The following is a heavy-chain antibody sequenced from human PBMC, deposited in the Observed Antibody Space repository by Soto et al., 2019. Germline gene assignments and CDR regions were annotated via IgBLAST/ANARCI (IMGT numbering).Heavy chain of an antibody. CDR2: IIPIFGTA. CDR3: ARCIGSSSGWYDVLSGGYYGMDV. J-gene: IGHJ6*02. V-gene: IGHV1-69*13. D-gene: IGHD6-19*01. CDR1: GGTFSSYA. Sequence: SVKVSCKASGGTFSSYAISWVRQAPGQGLEWMGGIIPIFGTANYAQKFQGRVTITADESTSTAYMELSSLRSEDTAVYYCARCIGSSSGWYDVLSGGYYGMDVWGQGTTVTVS.